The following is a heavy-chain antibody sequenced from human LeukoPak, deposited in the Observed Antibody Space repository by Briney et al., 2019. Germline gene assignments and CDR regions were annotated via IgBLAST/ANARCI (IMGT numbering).Heavy chain of an antibody. CDR2: ISSSSSYI. Sequence: GGSLRLSCAASGFTFSSYSMNWVRQAPGKRLEWVSSISSSSSYIYYADSVKGRFTISRDNSKNTLYLQMNSLRVEDTAVFYCARDEGSGSYLDYWGQGTLVAVSS. V-gene: IGHV3-21*04. J-gene: IGHJ4*02. CDR1: GFTFSSYS. D-gene: IGHD3-10*01. CDR3: ARDEGSGSYLDY.